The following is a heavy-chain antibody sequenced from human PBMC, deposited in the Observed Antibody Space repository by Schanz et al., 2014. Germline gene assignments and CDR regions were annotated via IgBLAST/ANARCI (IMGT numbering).Heavy chain of an antibody. J-gene: IGHJ5*02. V-gene: IGHV3-30-3*01. D-gene: IGHD3-9*01. Sequence: QVQLLQFGGGVVQPGRSLRLSCAASGFTFRDYYMSWIRQAPGKGLEWVAVISYDGRNKYYADSVEGRFTISRDNSRNTLYLQMNSLRSDDTAVYYCAKAVYDILTDSYSRLDPWGQGTLVTVSS. CDR2: ISYDGRNK. CDR1: GFTFRDYY. CDR3: AKAVYDILTDSYSRLDP.